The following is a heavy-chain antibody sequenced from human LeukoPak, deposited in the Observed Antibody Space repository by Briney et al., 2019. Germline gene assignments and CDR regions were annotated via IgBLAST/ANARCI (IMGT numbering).Heavy chain of an antibody. CDR1: GYSFTSYW. CDR3: ARHRVHYYDSSGQTDDAFDI. V-gene: IGHV5-51*01. D-gene: IGHD3-22*01. CDR2: IYPGDSDT. J-gene: IGHJ3*02. Sequence: GESLKISCKGSGYSFTSYWIGWVRQMPGKGLEWMGIIYPGDSDTRYSPSFQGQVTISADKSISTAYLQWSSLKASDTAMYYCARHRVHYYDSSGQTDDAFDIWGQGKMVTVSS.